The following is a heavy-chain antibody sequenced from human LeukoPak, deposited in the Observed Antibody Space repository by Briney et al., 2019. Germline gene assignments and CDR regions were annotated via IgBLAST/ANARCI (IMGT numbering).Heavy chain of an antibody. J-gene: IGHJ4*02. V-gene: IGHV1-24*01. CDR2: FDPEDGET. Sequence: ASVKVSCKASGYTFTGYYMHWVRQAPGQGLEWMGGFDPEDGETIYAQKFQGRVTMTEDTSTDTAYMELSSLRSEDTAVYYCATPRGPNFDYWGQGTLVTVSS. D-gene: IGHD3-10*01. CDR3: ATPRGPNFDY. CDR1: GYTFTGYY.